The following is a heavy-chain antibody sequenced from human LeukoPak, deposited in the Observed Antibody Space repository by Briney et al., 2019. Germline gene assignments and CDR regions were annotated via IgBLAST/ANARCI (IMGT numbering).Heavy chain of an antibody. V-gene: IGHV4-39*01. D-gene: IGHD6-13*01. CDR3: ARIGYGSSWYYGDAANWFDP. J-gene: IGHJ5*02. CDR2: IYYSGST. CDR1: GGSISSSSYY. Sequence: SETLSLTCTVSGGSISSSSYYWGWIRQPPGKGLEWIGSIYYSGSTYYNPSLKSRVTISVDTSKNQFSLKLSSVTAADTAVYYCARIGYGSSWYYGDAANWFDPWGQGTLVTVSS.